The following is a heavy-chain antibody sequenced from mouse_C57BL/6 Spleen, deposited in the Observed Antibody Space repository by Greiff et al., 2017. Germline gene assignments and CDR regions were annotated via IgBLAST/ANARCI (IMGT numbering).Heavy chain of an antibody. Sequence: EVQLQQSGPELVKPGASVKISCKASGYSFTGYYMNWVKQSPEKSLEWIGEINPSTGGTTYNQKFKAKATLTVDKSSSSAYMQLKSLTSDDSAVYYCAREGLYYSNFFGYWGQGTTLTVSS. V-gene: IGHV1-42*01. CDR3: AREGLYYSNFFGY. CDR2: INPSTGGT. CDR1: GYSFTGYY. D-gene: IGHD2-5*01. J-gene: IGHJ2*01.